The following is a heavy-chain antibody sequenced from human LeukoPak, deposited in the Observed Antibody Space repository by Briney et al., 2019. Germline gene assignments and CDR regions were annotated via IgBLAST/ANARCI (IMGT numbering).Heavy chain of an antibody. V-gene: IGHV3-7*03. CDR3: AREGSYGYYYYYYYMDV. D-gene: IGHD5-18*01. CDR1: DFTFSNYW. CDR2: LKQDGSEI. Sequence: PGGSLRLSCAASDFTFSNYWMSWVRQAPGKGLEWVGNLKQDGSEIYYLDSVKGRFTISRDNAKNSLFLQMNSLRAEDTAVYYCAREGSYGYYYYYYYMDVWGKGTTVTVSS. J-gene: IGHJ6*03.